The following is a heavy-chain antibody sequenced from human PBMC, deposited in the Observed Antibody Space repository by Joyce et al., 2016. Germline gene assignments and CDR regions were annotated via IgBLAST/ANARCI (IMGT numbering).Heavy chain of an antibody. CDR1: GFIFSSYS. CDR3: ARDVLTTVTKAYGY. J-gene: IGHJ4*02. D-gene: IGHD4-11*01. V-gene: IGHV3-21*01. Sequence: EVQLVESGGGLVKPGESLRLSCTDSGFIFSSYSMTWVRQGPGKGLGWVSSISRDNTYIFHADSVKGRFTISRDNARNSLYLQMNSLRAEETAVYYCARDVLTTVTKAYGYWGQGTLVAVSS. CDR2: ISRDNTYI.